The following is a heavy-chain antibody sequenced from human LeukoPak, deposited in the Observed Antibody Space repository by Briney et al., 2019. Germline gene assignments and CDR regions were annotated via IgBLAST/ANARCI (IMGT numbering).Heavy chain of an antibody. V-gene: IGHV3-33*01. CDR2: VWHDGSNR. D-gene: IGHD3-10*02. Sequence: PGGSLRLSCTAPGFTFSSYAIHWIRQAPGKGLEWVALVWHDGSNRYYADSVKGRFTISRDNSKNTVYLQMNSLRAEDTALYYCGRELFCSGSCPDHRGQGTLVTVSS. J-gene: IGHJ4*02. CDR3: GRELFCSGSCPDH. CDR1: GFTFSSYA.